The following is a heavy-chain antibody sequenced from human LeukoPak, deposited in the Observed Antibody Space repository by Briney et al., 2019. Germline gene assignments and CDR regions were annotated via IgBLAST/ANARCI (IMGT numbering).Heavy chain of an antibody. D-gene: IGHD3-10*01. CDR3: ARGILLWFGGLDNSGFYHN. CDR2: INPNSGGT. V-gene: IGHV1-2*02. J-gene: IGHJ4*02. Sequence: AASVKVSCKASGYTFTGYYMHWVRQAPGQGLEWMGWINPNSGGTNYAQKFQGRVTMTRDTSISTAYMELSRLRSDDTAVYYCARGILLWFGGLDNSGFYHNWGQGTLVTVSS. CDR1: GYTFTGYY.